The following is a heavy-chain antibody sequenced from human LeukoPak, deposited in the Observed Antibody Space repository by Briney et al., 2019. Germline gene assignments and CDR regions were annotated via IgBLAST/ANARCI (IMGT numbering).Heavy chain of an antibody. CDR1: GYSFTSYW. J-gene: IGHJ4*02. D-gene: IGHD5-18*01. CDR2: IWYDGSNK. V-gene: IGHV3-33*01. CDR3: ARDAELGYSYEDY. Sequence: GESLKISCKGSGYSFTSYWIGWGRPAPGKGLGGVAVIWYDGSNKYYADSVKGRFTISRDNSKNTLYLQMNSLRAEDTAVYYCARDAELGYSYEDYWGQGTLVTVSS.